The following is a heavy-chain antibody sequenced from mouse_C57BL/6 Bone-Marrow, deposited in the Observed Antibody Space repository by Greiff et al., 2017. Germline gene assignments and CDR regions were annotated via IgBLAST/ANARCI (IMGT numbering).Heavy chain of an antibody. J-gene: IGHJ4*01. CDR1: GYTFTSYW. Sequence: VQLQQPGAELVKPGASVKLSCKASGYTFTSYWMHWVKQRPGQGLEWIGMIHPNSGSTNYNEKFKSKATLTVDKSSSTAYMQLSSLTSEDSAVYYCASRGYDRGYYAMDYWGQGTSVTVSS. CDR2: IHPNSGST. CDR3: ASRGYDRGYYAMDY. V-gene: IGHV1-64*01. D-gene: IGHD2-2*01.